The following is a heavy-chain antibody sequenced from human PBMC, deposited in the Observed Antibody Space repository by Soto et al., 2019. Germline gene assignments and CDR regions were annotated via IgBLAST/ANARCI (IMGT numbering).Heavy chain of an antibody. CDR3: AKVDAVDTAMVTHFDY. Sequence: GGSLRLSCAASGFTFSSYAMSWVRQAPGKGLEWVSAIGGSGGSTYYADSGKGRFTISRDDSKNTLYLQMNSLRAEDTAVYYCAKVDAVDTAMVTHFDYWGQGTLVTVSS. J-gene: IGHJ4*02. CDR2: IGGSGGST. D-gene: IGHD5-18*01. V-gene: IGHV3-23*01. CDR1: GFTFSSYA.